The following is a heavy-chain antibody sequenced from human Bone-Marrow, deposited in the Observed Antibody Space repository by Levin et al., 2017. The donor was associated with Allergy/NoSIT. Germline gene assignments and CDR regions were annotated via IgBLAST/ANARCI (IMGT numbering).Heavy chain of an antibody. J-gene: IGHJ1*01. Sequence: GGSLRLSCAASGFTFSNYAMTWVRQAPGKGLEWVSALGGVGDMTRYADSVKGRFTISRDNSKNTLFLQMNSLRVEDTAVYFCAKGSSGWFFEPDSWGQGTLVTVSS. D-gene: IGHD6-19*01. V-gene: IGHV3-23*01. CDR3: AKGSSGWFFEPDS. CDR2: LGGVGDMT. CDR1: GFTFSNYA.